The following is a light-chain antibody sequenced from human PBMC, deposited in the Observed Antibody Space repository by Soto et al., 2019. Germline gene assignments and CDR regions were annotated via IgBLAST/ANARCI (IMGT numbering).Light chain of an antibody. CDR3: MQALQTSYT. CDR1: QSLLHNNGYNY. V-gene: IGKV2-28*01. CDR2: LGS. Sequence: DIVMTQSPLSLPVTPGEPASISCRSSQSLLHNNGYNYLRWYLQKPGQSPQVLIYLGSNRASGVPDRFSGSGSGTDVTLKISRVEAEDVGVYYCMQALQTSYTFGQGTKLEIK. J-gene: IGKJ2*01.